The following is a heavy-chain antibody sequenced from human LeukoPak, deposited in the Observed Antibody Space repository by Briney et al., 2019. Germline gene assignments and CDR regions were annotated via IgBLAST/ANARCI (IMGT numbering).Heavy chain of an antibody. J-gene: IGHJ5*02. CDR2: IRSNSDGGTI. D-gene: IGHD3-22*01. Sequence: SGGSLRLSCATSGFTFSNAWMNWVRQAPGKRLEWVGRIRSNSDGGTIDYAAPVKGRFTLSRDDSKTTLYLQMNSLQTEDTAVYYCATGFYDSTWGQGTLVTVSS. V-gene: IGHV3-15*07. CDR3: ATGFYDST. CDR1: GFTFSNAW.